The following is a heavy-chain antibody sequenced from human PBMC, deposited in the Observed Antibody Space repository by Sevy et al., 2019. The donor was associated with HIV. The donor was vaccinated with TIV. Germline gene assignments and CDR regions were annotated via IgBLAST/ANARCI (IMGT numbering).Heavy chain of an antibody. CDR2: VTGRGDNS. Sequence: GGSLRLSCAVSGFTFNNYAMTWIRQAPGQGLEWDSGVTGRGDNSYYVDSVKRRFTISRDNSKDTLYLEMNSLRAEDTAIYYCATAHEYDSRGPFDHWGQGILVTVSS. J-gene: IGHJ4*02. CDR1: GFTFNNYA. V-gene: IGHV3-23*01. D-gene: IGHD3-22*01. CDR3: ATAHEYDSRGPFDH.